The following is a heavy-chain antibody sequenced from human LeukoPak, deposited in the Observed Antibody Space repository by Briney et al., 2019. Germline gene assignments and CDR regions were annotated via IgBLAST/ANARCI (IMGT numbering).Heavy chain of an antibody. CDR1: GVSISNYY. CDR2: IFYSGST. CDR3: ARQYYYDSSGYWSFDP. J-gene: IGHJ5*02. Sequence: SETLSLTCAVSGVSISNYYYTWLRQPPGKGLEWIGYIFYSGSTNYNPFLKSRVTISVDTSKNQISLKLRSVTAADMAVYYCARQYYYDSSGYWSFDPWGQGTLVTVSS. D-gene: IGHD3-22*01. V-gene: IGHV4-59*08.